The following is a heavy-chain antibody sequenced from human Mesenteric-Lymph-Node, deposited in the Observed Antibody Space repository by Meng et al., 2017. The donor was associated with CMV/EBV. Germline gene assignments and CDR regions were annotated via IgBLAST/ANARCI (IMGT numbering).Heavy chain of an antibody. CDR1: GFTFFTYG. D-gene: IGHD2-15*01. J-gene: IGHJ4*02. CDR2: IQHDGTNK. V-gene: IGHV3-30*02. CDR3: TRSYYSGFFDY. Sequence: GESLKISCAASGFTFFTYGMHWVRQAPGKGLEWVTFIQHDGTNKYYADSVKGRFTISRDNSKNTLYLQMYSLRPEDTAVYYCTRSYYSGFFDYWGQGTLVTVSS.